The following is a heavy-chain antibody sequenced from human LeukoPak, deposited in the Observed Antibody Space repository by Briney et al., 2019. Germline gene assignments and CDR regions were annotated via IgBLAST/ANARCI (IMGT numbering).Heavy chain of an antibody. CDR3: ARARIDY. V-gene: IGHV3-7*04. Sequence: AGGALRLSCVGSGFTLICYLMTWGRHAPGKGLEWVANIKDDGSEKYSVDSVKGRFTISRDNAKNLLYLQMSSLRAEDTAVYYCARARIDYWGQGTLVTVSS. CDR1: GFTLICYL. D-gene: IGHD1-14*01. J-gene: IGHJ4*02. CDR2: IKDDGSEK.